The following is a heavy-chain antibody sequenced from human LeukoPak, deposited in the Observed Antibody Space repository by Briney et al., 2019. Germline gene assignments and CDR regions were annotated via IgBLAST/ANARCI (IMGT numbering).Heavy chain of an antibody. CDR3: ARGGPSSKYFDY. D-gene: IGHD6-6*01. Sequence: SETLSLTCTVPGGSISSYYWSWIRQPPGKGLEWIGYIYYDGSTNYNPSLGSRITMSQDTSNNQFSLNLTSVTAADAAMYFCARGGPSSKYFDYWGQGTLVTVSP. CDR1: GGSISSYY. CDR2: IYYDGST. J-gene: IGHJ4*02. V-gene: IGHV4-59*01.